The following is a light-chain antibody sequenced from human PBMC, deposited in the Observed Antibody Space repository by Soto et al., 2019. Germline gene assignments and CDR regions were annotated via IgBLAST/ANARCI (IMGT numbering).Light chain of an antibody. CDR1: QSVSSN. V-gene: IGKV3-15*01. J-gene: IGKJ4*01. Sequence: EIVMTQSPATLSVSPGERATLSCRASQSVSSNLAWYHQKPGQAPGLLISGASSRAPGIPARFSGSGSGTEFTLTISSLQSEDFAVYYCQQYDNWPLTFGGGTKVDIK. CDR2: GAS. CDR3: QQYDNWPLT.